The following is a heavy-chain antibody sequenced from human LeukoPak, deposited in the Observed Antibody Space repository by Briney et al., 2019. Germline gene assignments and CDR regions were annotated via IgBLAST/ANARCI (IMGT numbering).Heavy chain of an antibody. Sequence: SETLSLTCTVSGGSISAYYWSWIRQPPGKGLEWVGYIHYSGTTNYYPSLKSRVTIALDTSKNQFSLKLNSVTAADTAVYYCARFGTSSSRFFDQWGQGTLVTVSS. D-gene: IGHD6-6*01. J-gene: IGHJ4*02. V-gene: IGHV4-59*01. CDR3: ARFGTSSSRFFDQ. CDR1: GGSISAYY. CDR2: IHYSGTT.